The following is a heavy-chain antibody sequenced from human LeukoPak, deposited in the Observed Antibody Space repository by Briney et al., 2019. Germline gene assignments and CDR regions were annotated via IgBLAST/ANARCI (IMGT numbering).Heavy chain of an antibody. CDR1: GFTFNTYG. V-gene: IGHV3-30*18. Sequence: GRSLRLSCAASGFTFNTYGMHWVRQAPGKGLEWVAVISYDGSNKYYADSVKGRFTISRDNSKNTLYLQMNSLRAEDTAVYYCAKDRVPSTVVTTGPRYYYGMDVWGQGTTVTVSS. CDR2: ISYDGSNK. CDR3: AKDRVPSTVVTTGPRYYYGMDV. D-gene: IGHD4-23*01. J-gene: IGHJ6*02.